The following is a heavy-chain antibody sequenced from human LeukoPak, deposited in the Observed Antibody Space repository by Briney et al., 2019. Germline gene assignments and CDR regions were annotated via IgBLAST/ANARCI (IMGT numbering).Heavy chain of an antibody. Sequence: PGGSLRLSCAASGFTFSSYGMHWVRQAPGKGLEWVAVISYDGSNKYYADSVRGRFTISRDNSKNTLYLQMNSLRAEDTAVYYCATSRDGYRHDPYYFDYWGQGTLVTVSS. J-gene: IGHJ4*02. D-gene: IGHD5-24*01. V-gene: IGHV3-30*03. CDR2: ISYDGSNK. CDR1: GFTFSSYG. CDR3: ATSRDGYRHDPYYFDY.